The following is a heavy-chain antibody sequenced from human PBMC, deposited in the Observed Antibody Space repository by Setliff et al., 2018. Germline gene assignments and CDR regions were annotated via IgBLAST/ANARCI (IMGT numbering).Heavy chain of an antibody. J-gene: IGHJ3*02. D-gene: IGHD6-6*01. CDR3: LRDRPYSNSPEDAFDI. V-gene: IGHV1-18*01. Sequence: GASVKVSCKASGGTFRADGFNWVRQAPGQGLEWMGWISAVNGYTQYSQKFKGRITVTTDTSTSTAYMELGSLTSDDTAVYYCLRDRPYSNSPEDAFDIWGQGTTVTVSS. CDR1: GGTFRADG. CDR2: ISAVNGYT.